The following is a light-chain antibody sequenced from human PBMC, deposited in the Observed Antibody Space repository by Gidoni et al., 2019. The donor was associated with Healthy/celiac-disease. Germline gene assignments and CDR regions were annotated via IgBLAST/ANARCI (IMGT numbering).Light chain of an antibody. V-gene: IGKV3-20*01. CDR3: QQYGSSPPWT. CDR2: GAS. J-gene: IGKJ1*01. Sequence: EIVLPQSPGTLSLSPGERATLSCRASQSVSSSYFAWYQQKPGQAPRLLIYGASSRATGLPDRFSGSGSGTDFTLTISRLEPEDFAVYYCQQYGSSPPWTFGQGTKVEIK. CDR1: QSVSSSY.